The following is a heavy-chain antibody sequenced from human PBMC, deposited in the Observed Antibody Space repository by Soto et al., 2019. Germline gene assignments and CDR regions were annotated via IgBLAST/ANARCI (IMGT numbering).Heavy chain of an antibody. V-gene: IGHV3-11*01. CDR2: ISSSGDTG. CDR1: GFTFSPYY. Sequence: QVQLVESGGGLVKPGGSLRLSCAASGFTFSPYYMSWIRQAPGKGLEWISYISSSGDTGNYADSVKGRFTVSRDNAKNSLYLQINSLRAEDTAVYYCARDRGAVVGQYFDYWGQGTLVTVSS. J-gene: IGHJ4*02. D-gene: IGHD6-19*01. CDR3: ARDRGAVVGQYFDY.